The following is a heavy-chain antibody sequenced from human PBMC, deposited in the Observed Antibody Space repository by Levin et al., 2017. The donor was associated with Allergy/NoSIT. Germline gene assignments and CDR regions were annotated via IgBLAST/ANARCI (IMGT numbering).Heavy chain of an antibody. Sequence: EASVKVSCAASGFIFSSYSMNWVRQAPGKGLEWVSYISSSSSSIYYADSVKGRFTISRDNAKNSLYLQMNSLRAEDTAVYYCAKGYSSGRGAFDIWGQGTMVTVSS. D-gene: IGHD6-19*01. CDR3: AKGYSSGRGAFDI. J-gene: IGHJ3*02. CDR1: GFIFSSYS. V-gene: IGHV3-48*01. CDR2: ISSSSSSI.